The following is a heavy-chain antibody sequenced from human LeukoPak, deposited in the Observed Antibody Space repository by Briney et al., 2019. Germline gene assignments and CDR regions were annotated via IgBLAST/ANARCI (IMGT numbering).Heavy chain of an antibody. J-gene: IGHJ4*02. CDR1: GYTFTSYY. CDR2: INPSGGNT. Sequence: ASVKVSCKASGYTFTSYYMHWVRQAPGQGLEWMGIINPSGGNTSYAQKFQGRVTMTRDMSTSTVYMELSSLRSEDTAVYYCAREGGYCSSTSCSTGPLDYWGQGTLVTVSS. CDR3: AREGGYCSSTSCSTGPLDY. D-gene: IGHD2-2*01. V-gene: IGHV1-46*01.